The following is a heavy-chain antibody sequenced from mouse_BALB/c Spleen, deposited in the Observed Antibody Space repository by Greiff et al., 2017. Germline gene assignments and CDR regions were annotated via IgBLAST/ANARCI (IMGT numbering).Heavy chain of an antibody. CDR3: ARDPYAMDY. J-gene: IGHJ4*01. Sequence: EVKVEESGGGLVQPGGSLRLSCATSGFTFTDYYMSWVRQPPGKALEWLGFIRNKANGYTTEYSASVKGRFTISRDNSQSILYLQMNTLRAEDSATYYCARDPYAMDYWGQGTSVTVSS. V-gene: IGHV7-3*02. CDR1: GFTFTDYY. CDR2: IRNKANGYTT.